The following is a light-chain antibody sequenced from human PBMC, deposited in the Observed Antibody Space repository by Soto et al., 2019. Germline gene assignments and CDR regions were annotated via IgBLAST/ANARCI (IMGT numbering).Light chain of an antibody. CDR3: SSYTSSSTDVI. V-gene: IGLV2-14*01. J-gene: IGLJ2*01. CDR2: DVS. Sequence: QSVLTQPASVSGSPGQSITISCTGTSSDVGGYSYVSWYQQNQGKAPKLMIYDVSNRPSGVSNRFSGSKSGNTASLTISGLQAEDEADYYCSSYTSSSTDVIFGGGTKLTVL. CDR1: SSDVGGYSY.